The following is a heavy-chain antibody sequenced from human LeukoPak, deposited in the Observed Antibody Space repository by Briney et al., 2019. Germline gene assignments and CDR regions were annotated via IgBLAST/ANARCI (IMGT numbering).Heavy chain of an antibody. CDR2: ISGSGTTT. Sequence: PGGSLRLSCAASRFTFSSYGMTWVRQAPGEGLEWVSYISGSGTTTYYADSVKGRFTISRDDAKKSLYLQMNSLRAEDTAVYYCARDYDSSGWYGSRFDPWGQGTLVTVSS. J-gene: IGHJ5*02. V-gene: IGHV3-48*03. CDR1: RFTFSSYG. D-gene: IGHD6-19*01. CDR3: ARDYDSSGWYGSRFDP.